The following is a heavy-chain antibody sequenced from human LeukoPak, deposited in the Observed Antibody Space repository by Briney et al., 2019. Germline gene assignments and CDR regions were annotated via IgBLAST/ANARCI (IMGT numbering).Heavy chain of an antibody. CDR2: ISGSGGST. CDR3: ARDADPLVTIFGVVTSYFDY. V-gene: IGHV3-23*01. CDR1: GFTFSSYA. J-gene: IGHJ4*02. Sequence: GGSLRLSCAASGFTFSSYAMSWVRQAPGKGLEWVSAISGSGGSTYYADSVKGRFTISRDNAKNSLYLQMNSLRAEDTAVYYCARDADPLVTIFGVVTSYFDYWGQGTLVTVSS. D-gene: IGHD3-3*01.